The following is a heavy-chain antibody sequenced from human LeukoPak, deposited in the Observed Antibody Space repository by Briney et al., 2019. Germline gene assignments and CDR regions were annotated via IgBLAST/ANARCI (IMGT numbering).Heavy chain of an antibody. Sequence: QPGGSLRLSCAASGFTFDDYAMHWVRQAPGKGLEWVSLISGDGGSTYYADSVKGRFTISRDNSKNSLYLQMNSLRTEDTALYYCAKSGRYGGSLIFDYWGQGTLVTVSS. V-gene: IGHV3-43*02. CDR2: ISGDGGST. CDR1: GFTFDDYA. CDR3: AKSGRYGGSLIFDY. J-gene: IGHJ4*02. D-gene: IGHD2-15*01.